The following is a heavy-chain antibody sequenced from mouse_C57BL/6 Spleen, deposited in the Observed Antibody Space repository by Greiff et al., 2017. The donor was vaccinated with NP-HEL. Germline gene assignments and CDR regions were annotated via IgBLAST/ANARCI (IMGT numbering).Heavy chain of an antibody. Sequence: VQLQESGAELAKPGASVKLSCKASGYTFTSYWMQWVKQRPGQGLEWIGEIDPSDSYTNYNQKFKGKATLTVDTSSSTAYMQLSSLTSEDSAVYYCARRGITTVVATDYAMDYWGQGTSVTVSS. J-gene: IGHJ4*01. CDR3: ARRGITTVVATDYAMDY. CDR2: IDPSDSYT. V-gene: IGHV1-50*01. CDR1: GYTFTSYW. D-gene: IGHD1-1*01.